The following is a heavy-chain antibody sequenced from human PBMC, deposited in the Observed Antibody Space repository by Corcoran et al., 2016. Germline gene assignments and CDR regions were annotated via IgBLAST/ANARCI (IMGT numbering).Heavy chain of an antibody. CDR1: GFTFSGSA. J-gene: IGHJ6*02. CDR2: IRSKANSYAT. Sequence: EVQLVESGGGLVQPGGSLKLSCAASGFTFSGSAMHWVRQASGTGLEWVGRIRSKANSYATAYAASVKGRFTISRDDSKNTAYLQMNSLKTEETAVYYCTRRGTIFGVVNYYGMDVWGQGTTVTVSS. V-gene: IGHV3-73*02. D-gene: IGHD3-3*01. CDR3: TRRGTIFGVVNYYGMDV.